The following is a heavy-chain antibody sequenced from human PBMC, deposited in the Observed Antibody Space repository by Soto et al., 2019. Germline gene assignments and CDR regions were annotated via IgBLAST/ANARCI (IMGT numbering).Heavy chain of an antibody. J-gene: IGHJ4*02. CDR1: GYTFTSYY. Sequence: ASVKVSCKASGYTFTSYYMHWVRQAPGQGLEWMGIINPSGGSTSYAQKFQGRVTMTRDTSTSTVYMELSSLRSEDTAVYYCARDSLENYYDSSGYYNGGFDYWGQVTLVTVSS. D-gene: IGHD3-22*01. CDR3: ARDSLENYYDSSGYYNGGFDY. V-gene: IGHV1-46*01. CDR2: INPSGGST.